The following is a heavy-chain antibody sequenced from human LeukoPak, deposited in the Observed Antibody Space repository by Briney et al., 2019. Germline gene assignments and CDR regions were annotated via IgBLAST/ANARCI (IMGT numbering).Heavy chain of an antibody. D-gene: IGHD3-16*01. CDR1: GGSISSHY. J-gene: IGHJ6*03. CDR2: ISSSGST. V-gene: IGHV4-59*11. Sequence: SETLSLTCTVSGGSISSHYWIWIRQSPEKGLEWIGDISSSGSTGYNPSLRSRVTISLDTSKNQFSLNLSSVTAADTAVYYCARGALRGFHASFYMGVWGKGTTVTVS. CDR3: ARGALRGFHASFYMGV.